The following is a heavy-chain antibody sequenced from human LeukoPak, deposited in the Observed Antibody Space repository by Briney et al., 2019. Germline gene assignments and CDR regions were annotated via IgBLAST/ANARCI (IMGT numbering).Heavy chain of an antibody. V-gene: IGHV1-69*13. Sequence: SVKVSCKASGGTFSSYAISWVRQAPGQGLEWMGGIIPIFGTANYAQKFQGRVTITADESTSTAYMELSSLRSEDTAVYYCARVIMEYYYGSGSLFDWGQGALVTVSS. J-gene: IGHJ4*02. CDR2: IIPIFGTA. CDR3: ARVIMEYYYGSGSLFD. CDR1: GGTFSSYA. D-gene: IGHD3-10*01.